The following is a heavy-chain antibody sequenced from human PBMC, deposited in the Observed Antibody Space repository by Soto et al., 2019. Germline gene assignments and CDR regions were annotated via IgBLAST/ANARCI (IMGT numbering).Heavy chain of an antibody. CDR3: VRWYYYDSSGYFSEPPRTLGY. CDR2: ISSSSSYI. CDR1: GFTFSSYS. V-gene: IGHV3-21*01. J-gene: IGHJ4*02. Sequence: WGSLRLSCAASGFTFSSYSMNWVRQAPGKGLEWVSSISSSSSYIYYADSVKGRFTISRDNAKNSLYLQMNSLRAEDTAVYYCVRWYYYDSSGYFSEPPRTLGYWGQGTLVTVSS. D-gene: IGHD3-22*01.